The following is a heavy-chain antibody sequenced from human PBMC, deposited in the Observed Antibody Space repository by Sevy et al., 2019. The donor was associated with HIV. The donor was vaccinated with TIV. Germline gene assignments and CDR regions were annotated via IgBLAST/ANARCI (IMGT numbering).Heavy chain of an antibody. J-gene: IGHJ4*02. CDR3: ARGAAIEH. D-gene: IGHD6-13*01. V-gene: IGHV4-34*01. CDR2: IDHSGNI. Sequence: SENLSLTCSVSGGSFSGYYWNWIRQPPGKGLEWIGEIDHSGNIDYNPSLKSRVTISVDTSTNHFSLKVKSVTAADTAVYYCARGAAIEHWGQGTLVTVSS. CDR1: GGSFSGYY.